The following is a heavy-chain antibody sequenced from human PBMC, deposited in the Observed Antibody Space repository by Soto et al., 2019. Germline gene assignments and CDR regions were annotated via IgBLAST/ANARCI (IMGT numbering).Heavy chain of an antibody. CDR2: IYYSGST. V-gene: IGHV4-59*01. CDR3: ARVGRGGGDYNWFDP. D-gene: IGHD2-21*01. Sequence: QVQLQESGPGLVKPSETLSLTCTVSGGSISSYYWSWIRQPPGKGLEWIGYIYYSGSTNYNPSLKSRVTISVDTSKNQFSLKLSSVTAADTAVYYCARVGRGGGDYNWFDPWGQGTLVTVSS. J-gene: IGHJ5*02. CDR1: GGSISSYY.